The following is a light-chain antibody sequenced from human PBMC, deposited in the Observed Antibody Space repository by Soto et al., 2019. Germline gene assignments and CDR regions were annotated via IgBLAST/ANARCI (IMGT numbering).Light chain of an antibody. V-gene: IGKV1-5*03. CDR1: QSISNW. CDR2: KAS. CDR3: QRYDSFRT. Sequence: DIQMTQSPSTLSASVGDRVTITCRASQSISNWLAWYQQKPGKVPTLLIYKASTLESRVPSRFSGSASGTEFTLTSSSLQPDDFATYYCQRYDSFRTFGQGTTVEIK. J-gene: IGKJ1*01.